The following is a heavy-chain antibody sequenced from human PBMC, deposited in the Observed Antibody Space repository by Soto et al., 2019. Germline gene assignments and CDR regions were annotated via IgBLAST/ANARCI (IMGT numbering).Heavy chain of an antibody. Sequence: QVQLVDSGGGVAQPGGSLRLSYATSGFTFSSHSMHWFRQAPGKGLEWVAATSSNEGTKFYADSVKGRFTISRDNSKNTLFLHMNSLRLEDTGIYYCAREVVTTQWYFDNWGQGILVTVSS. CDR1: GFTFSSHS. CDR2: TSSNEGTK. CDR3: AREVVTTQWYFDN. D-gene: IGHD1-1*01. V-gene: IGHV3-30-3*01. J-gene: IGHJ4*02.